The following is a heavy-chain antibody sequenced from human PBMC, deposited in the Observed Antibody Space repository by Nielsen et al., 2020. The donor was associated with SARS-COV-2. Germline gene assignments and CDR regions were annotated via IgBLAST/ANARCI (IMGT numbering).Heavy chain of an antibody. CDR3: ATADDYDY. D-gene: IGHD4-11*01. V-gene: IGHV3-30*03. J-gene: IGHJ4*02. Sequence: GGSLRLSCGTSGLTFTSVWMNWVRQAPGKGLEWVALISDDGSHEYYADSVKGRFTISRDNSKKTVSLQMSRLRHEDTAVYYCATADDYDYWGQGTVVTVSS. CDR1: GLTFTSVW. CDR2: ISDDGSHE.